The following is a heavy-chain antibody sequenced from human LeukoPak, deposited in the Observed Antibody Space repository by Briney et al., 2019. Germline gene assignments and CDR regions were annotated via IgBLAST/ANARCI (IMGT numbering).Heavy chain of an antibody. D-gene: IGHD3-3*01. CDR3: ARDYDFWSGYTLTNWFDP. J-gene: IGHJ5*02. V-gene: IGHV4-61*02. Sequence: SQTLTLTCTVSGGSISSGSYYWSWIRQPAGKGLEWIARIYTSGSTNYNPSLKSRVTISVDTSKNQFSLKLSSVTAADTAVYYCARDYDFWSGYTLTNWFDPWGQGTLVTVSS. CDR1: GGSISSGSYY. CDR2: IYTSGST.